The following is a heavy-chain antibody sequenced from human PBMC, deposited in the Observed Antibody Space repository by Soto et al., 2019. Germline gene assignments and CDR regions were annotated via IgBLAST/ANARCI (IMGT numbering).Heavy chain of an antibody. CDR1: GFTFSNAW. V-gene: IGHV3-15*01. CDR2: IKSKTDGGTT. J-gene: IGHJ1*01. D-gene: IGHD3-3*01. Sequence: GGSLRLSCAASGFTFSNAWMSWVRQAPGKGLEWVGRIKSKTDGGTTDYAAPVKGRFTISRDDSKNTLYLQMNSLKTEDTAVYYCTTGAYYDFWSGYYTGYFQHWGQGTLVTVSS. CDR3: TTGAYYDFWSGYYTGYFQH.